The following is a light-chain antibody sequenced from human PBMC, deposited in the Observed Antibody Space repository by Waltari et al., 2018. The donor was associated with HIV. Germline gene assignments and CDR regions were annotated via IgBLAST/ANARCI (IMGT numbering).Light chain of an antibody. CDR3: TSYTTINTYV. CDR2: DVS. V-gene: IGLV2-14*03. J-gene: IGLJ1*01. Sequence: SVSGSPGQSLTISCTGTSSDVGGYNHVSWYQQHPAKAPKVIIYDVSNRPSGVSNRFSGSKSGNTASLTISGLQAEDEADYYCTSYTTINTYVFGTGTKVTVL. CDR1: SSDVGGYNH.